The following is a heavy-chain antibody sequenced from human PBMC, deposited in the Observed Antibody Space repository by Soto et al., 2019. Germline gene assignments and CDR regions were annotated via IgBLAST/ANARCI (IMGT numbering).Heavy chain of an antibody. CDR2: ISGSGGST. D-gene: IGHD3-22*01. V-gene: IGHV3-23*01. J-gene: IGHJ4*02. Sequence: GGSLRLSCAASGFTFSSYAMSWVRQAPGKGLEWVSAISGSGGSTYYADSVKGQFTISRDNSKNTLYLQMNSLRAEDTAAYYCAKDGGHYDSSGYSFDYWGQGTLVTVSS. CDR3: AKDGGHYDSSGYSFDY. CDR1: GFTFSSYA.